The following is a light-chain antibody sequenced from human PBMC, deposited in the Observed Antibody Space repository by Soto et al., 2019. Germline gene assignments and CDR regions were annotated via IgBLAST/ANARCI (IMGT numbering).Light chain of an antibody. CDR3: QQRIIWPLP. J-gene: IGKJ4*01. V-gene: IGKV3D-20*02. CDR2: DAS. Sequence: ENVLTKSPGALSLTTGERATLSCRASQGISSSYLAWYQQKPGPPPSLLIYDASNRATGIPARFSGSGSGTDFTLTISSLQSEDVAVYYCQQRIIWPLPFGGGTKVDI. CDR1: QGISSSY.